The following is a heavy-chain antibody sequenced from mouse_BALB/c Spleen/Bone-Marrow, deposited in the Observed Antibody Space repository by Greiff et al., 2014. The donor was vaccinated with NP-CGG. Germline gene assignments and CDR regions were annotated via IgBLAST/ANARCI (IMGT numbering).Heavy chain of an antibody. J-gene: IGHJ2*01. CDR1: GFNIKDTY. CDR2: IDPANGNT. CDR3: ARYYYGTRYYFDY. D-gene: IGHD1-1*01. Sequence: EVMLVESGAELVKPGASVKLSCTASGFNIKDTYMHWVKQRPEQGLEWIGRIDPANGNTKYDPKFQGKATITADTSSNTAYLQINSLTSEDTAVYYCARYYYGTRYYFDYWGQGTTLTVSS. V-gene: IGHV14-3*02.